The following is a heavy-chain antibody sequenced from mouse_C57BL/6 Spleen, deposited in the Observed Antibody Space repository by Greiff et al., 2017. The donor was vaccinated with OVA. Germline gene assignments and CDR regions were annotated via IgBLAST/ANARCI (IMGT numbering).Heavy chain of an antibody. J-gene: IGHJ2*01. CDR1: GYTFTDYN. CDR3: ARMFDYDCFDY. D-gene: IGHD2-4*01. V-gene: IGHV1-18*01. Sequence: VHVKQSGPELVKPGASVKIPCKASGYTFTDYNMDWVKQSHGKSLEWIGDINPNNGGTIYNQKFKGKATLTVDKSSSTAYMELRSLTSEDTAVYYCARMFDYDCFDYWGQGTTLTVSS. CDR2: INPNNGGT.